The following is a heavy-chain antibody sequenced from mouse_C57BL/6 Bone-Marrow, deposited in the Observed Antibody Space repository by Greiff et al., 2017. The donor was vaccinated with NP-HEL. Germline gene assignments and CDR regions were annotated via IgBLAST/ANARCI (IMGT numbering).Heavy chain of an antibody. CDR1: GYTFTSYW. J-gene: IGHJ2*01. Sequence: QVQLQQPGAELVKPGASVKLSCKASGYTFTSYWMHWVKQRPGRGLEWIGRIDPNSGGTKYNEKFKGKATLTVDKPSSTAYMQLSSLTSEDSAVYYCERFGDGSSYGTPFGYWGQGTTLTVSS. CDR2: IDPNSGGT. V-gene: IGHV1-72*01. D-gene: IGHD1-1*01. CDR3: ERFGDGSSYGTPFGY.